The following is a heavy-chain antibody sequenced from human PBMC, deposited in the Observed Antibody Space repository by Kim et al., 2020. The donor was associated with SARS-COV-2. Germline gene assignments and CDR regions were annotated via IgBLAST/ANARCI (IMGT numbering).Heavy chain of an antibody. CDR1: GFSFSSYA. D-gene: IGHD3-10*01. CDR2: ITGSGGST. CDR3: AKVGGSEDSPLWYYYYGIDV. V-gene: IGHV3-23*01. J-gene: IGHJ6*02. Sequence: GGSLRLSCAASGFSFSSYAMSWVRQAPGKGLEWVSGITGSGGSTYNADSVKGRFTISRDNYKNTLYLQMNSLRAEDTAVYYCAKVGGSEDSPLWYYYYGIDVWGQGTTVTVSS.